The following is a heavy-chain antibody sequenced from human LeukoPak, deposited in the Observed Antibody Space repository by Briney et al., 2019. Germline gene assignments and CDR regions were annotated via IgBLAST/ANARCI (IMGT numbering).Heavy chain of an antibody. D-gene: IGHD6-13*01. CDR3: ARDGQQLMAFDC. CDR1: GGSISSSSYY. J-gene: IGHJ4*02. V-gene: IGHV4-39*02. Sequence: SETLSLTCTVSGGSISSSSYYWGWIRQPPGKGLEWIGSIYYSGSTYYNPSLKSRVTISVDTSKNQFSLKLSSVTAADTAVYYCARDGQQLMAFDCWGQGTLVTVSS. CDR2: IYYSGST.